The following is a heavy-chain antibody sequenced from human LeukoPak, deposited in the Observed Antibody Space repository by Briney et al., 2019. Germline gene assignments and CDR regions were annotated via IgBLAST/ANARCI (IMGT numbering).Heavy chain of an antibody. CDR2: INHSGST. Sequence: SEPLSLTCAVYGGSFSGYYWSWIRHPPGKGLEWIGEINHSGSTNYIPSLKSRLTISVDTSKNQFSLKLSSVTAADTAVYYCARGFYYGSGSYFNYYYYYYMDVWGKGTTVTVSS. J-gene: IGHJ6*03. V-gene: IGHV4-34*01. CDR3: ARGFYYGSGSYFNYYYYYYMDV. CDR1: GGSFSGYY. D-gene: IGHD3-10*01.